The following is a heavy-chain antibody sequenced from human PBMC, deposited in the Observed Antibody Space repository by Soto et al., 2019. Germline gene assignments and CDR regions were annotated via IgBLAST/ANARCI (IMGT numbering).Heavy chain of an antibody. CDR2: ISYDGSNK. D-gene: IGHD3-22*01. CDR1: GFTFSSYA. CDR3: ASESNYYDRSGYHFDY. J-gene: IGHJ4*02. V-gene: IGHV3-30-3*01. Sequence: QVQLVESGGGVVQPGRSLRLSCAASGFTFSSYAMHWVRQAPGKGLEWVAVISYDGSNKYYADSVKGRFTIARENSKNTLYLQMNSLRAEDTAVYYCASESNYYDRSGYHFDYWGQGTLVTVSS.